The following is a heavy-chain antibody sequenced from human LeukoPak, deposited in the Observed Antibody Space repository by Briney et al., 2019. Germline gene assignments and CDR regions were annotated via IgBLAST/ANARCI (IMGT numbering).Heavy chain of an antibody. CDR2: IYYSGST. Sequence: SETLSLTCTVSGGSISSSSYYWGWIRQPPGKGLEWIGSIYYSGSTYYNPSLKSRVTISVDTSKNQFSLKLSSVTAADTAVYYCARVYGDSSLDYWGQGTLVTVSS. CDR1: GGSISSSSYY. V-gene: IGHV4-39*07. J-gene: IGHJ4*02. CDR3: ARVYGDSSLDY. D-gene: IGHD4-17*01.